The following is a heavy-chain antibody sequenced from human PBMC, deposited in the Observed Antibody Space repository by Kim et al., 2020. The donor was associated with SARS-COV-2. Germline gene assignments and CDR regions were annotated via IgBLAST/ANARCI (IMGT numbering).Heavy chain of an antibody. V-gene: IGHV3-30*18. J-gene: IGHJ4*02. D-gene: IGHD1-26*01. CDR1: GFTFSSYG. CDR2: ISYDGSNK. CDR3: AKPFSGSYESYFDY. Sequence: GGSLRLSCAASGFTFSSYGMHWVRQAPGKGLEWVAVISYDGSNKYYADSVKGRFTISRDNSKNTLYLQMNSLRAEDTAVYYCAKPFSGSYESYFDYWGQGTLVTVSS.